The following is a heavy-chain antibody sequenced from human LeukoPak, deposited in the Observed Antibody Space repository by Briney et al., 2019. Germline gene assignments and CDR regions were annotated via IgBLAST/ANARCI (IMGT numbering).Heavy chain of an antibody. D-gene: IGHD6-13*01. CDR2: VSGSGGTT. CDR1: GFTFSSYA. CDR3: VGTRGSWYRFDF. V-gene: IGHV3-23*01. J-gene: IGHJ4*02. Sequence: GGSLRLSCAASGFTFSSYAMSWVRQAPGKGLEWVSAVSGSGGTTYYADSVKGRFTISRDNSKDTLYLQMSSLRAEDTAVYYCVGTRGSWYRFDFWGQGTLVTVSS.